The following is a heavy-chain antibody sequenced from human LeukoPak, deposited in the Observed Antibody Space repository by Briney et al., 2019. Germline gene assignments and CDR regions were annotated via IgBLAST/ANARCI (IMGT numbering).Heavy chain of an antibody. Sequence: GGSLRLSCTASGFTFSGHWIHWVRHAPGMGPVWVSRINEDGTDSMYAESVKGRFTISRDNAKNTVYLQMNSLRAEDTAVYYCVRDETLWTLDWWGQGTLVSVSS. CDR3: VRDETLWTLDW. CDR2: INEDGTDS. V-gene: IGHV3-74*03. CDR1: GFTFSGHW. J-gene: IGHJ4*02. D-gene: IGHD1-1*01.